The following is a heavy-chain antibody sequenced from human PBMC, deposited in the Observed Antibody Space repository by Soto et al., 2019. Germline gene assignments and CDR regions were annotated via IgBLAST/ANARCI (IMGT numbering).Heavy chain of an antibody. CDR3: ARDLSGWYSNSWYNAFDI. Sequence: GGSLSLSCAASGFSVSRDYMNWVRQAPEREQEWVSVIYSGGTTDYADSVKGRFTISRDNSKNTVYLQMNSLRADDTAVYYCARDLSGWYSNSWYNAFDIWGQGTMVT. CDR2: IYSGGTT. J-gene: IGHJ3*02. V-gene: IGHV3-53*01. D-gene: IGHD6-13*01. CDR1: GFSVSRDY.